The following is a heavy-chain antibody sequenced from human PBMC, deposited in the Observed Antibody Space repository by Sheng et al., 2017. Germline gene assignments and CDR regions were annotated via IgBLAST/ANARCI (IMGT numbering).Heavy chain of an antibody. CDR2: IWYDGSNK. D-gene: IGHD3-10*01. Sequence: QVQLVESGGGVVQPGRSLRLSCAASGFTFSSYGMHWVRQAPGKGLEWVAVIWYDGSNKYYADSVKGRFTISRDNSKNTLYLQMNSLRAEDTAVYYCARDYGSGSYYDAFDIWGQGDNGHRLF. V-gene: IGHV3-33*01. CDR3: ARDYGSGSYYDAFDI. J-gene: IGHJ3*02. CDR1: GFTFSSYG.